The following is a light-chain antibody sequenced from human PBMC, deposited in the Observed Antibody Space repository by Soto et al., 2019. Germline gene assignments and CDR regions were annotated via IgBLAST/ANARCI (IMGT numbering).Light chain of an antibody. Sequence: LTPSPVALSLSPGPRASLSCRASPSVSGSNLAWYQQKPGQAPRLVIYGASSRATGIPDRFSGSGSGTDFTLTISRLEPEDFAVYYCQQYGSSPRTFGQGTKVDIK. J-gene: IGKJ1*01. CDR2: GAS. CDR3: QQYGSSPRT. CDR1: PSVSGSN. V-gene: IGKV3-20*01.